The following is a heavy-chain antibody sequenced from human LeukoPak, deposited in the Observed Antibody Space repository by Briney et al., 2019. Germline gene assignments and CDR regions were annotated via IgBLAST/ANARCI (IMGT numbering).Heavy chain of an antibody. Sequence: GGSLRLSCAASGFTFSSYEMNWVRQAPGKGLEWVSYISSSGSTIYHADSVKGRFTISRDNAKNSLYLQMNSLRAEDTAVYYCARERADYFDYWGQGTLVTVSS. CDR3: ARERADYFDY. V-gene: IGHV3-48*03. J-gene: IGHJ4*02. CDR2: ISSSGSTI. CDR1: GFTFSSYE.